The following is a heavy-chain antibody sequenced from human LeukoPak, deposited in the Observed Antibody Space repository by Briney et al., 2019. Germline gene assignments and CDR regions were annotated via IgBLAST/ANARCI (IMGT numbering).Heavy chain of an antibody. J-gene: IGHJ6*02. CDR2: IHYSGST. CDR3: ARAPSKNYYGMDV. Sequence: ETSETLSLTCTDSGGSISSYYWSWIRQPPGKGLEWIGYIHYSGSTNYNPSLKSRVTISVDTSKNQFSLKLSSVTAADTAVYYCARAPSKNYYGMDVWGQGTTATVSS. CDR1: GGSISSYY. V-gene: IGHV4-59*01.